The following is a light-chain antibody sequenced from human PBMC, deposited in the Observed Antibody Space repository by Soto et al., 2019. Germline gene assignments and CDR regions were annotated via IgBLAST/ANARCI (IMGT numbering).Light chain of an antibody. V-gene: IGLV2-8*01. J-gene: IGLJ1*01. CDR1: SSDVGGYKY. Sequence: QSVLTQPPSASGSPGQSVTISCTGTSSDVGGYKYVSWYQRYPGKAPKLMIYAVSERPSGVPDRFSGSKSGNTASLTVSGLQAEDEADYYCSSYAGSNNYVFGTGTKVTVL. CDR3: SSYAGSNNYV. CDR2: AVS.